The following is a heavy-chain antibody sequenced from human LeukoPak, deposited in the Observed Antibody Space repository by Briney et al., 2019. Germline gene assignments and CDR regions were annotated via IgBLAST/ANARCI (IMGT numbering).Heavy chain of an antibody. CDR3: AREDSGSYPTVYYMDV. V-gene: IGHV4-4*02. J-gene: IGHJ6*03. CDR2: IYHSGST. D-gene: IGHD1-26*01. Sequence: SGTLSLICAVSGGSISSSIWWSGVRPPPGKGREWIGDIYHSGSTNYNPALKSRVTISVDKSKNQFSLKLSSVTAADTSVYFCAREDSGSYPTVYYMDVWGKGTTITVSS. CDR1: GGSISSSIW.